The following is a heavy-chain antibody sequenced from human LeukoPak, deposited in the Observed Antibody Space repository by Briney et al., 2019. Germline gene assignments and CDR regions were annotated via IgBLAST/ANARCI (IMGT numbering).Heavy chain of an antibody. D-gene: IGHD6-6*01. V-gene: IGHV3-33*01. J-gene: IGHJ6*03. CDR3: ARDPGSSLYYYYYMDV. CDR1: GFTYSSYG. Sequence: GRSLRLSCAASGFTYSSYGMHWVRQAPGKGLEWVAVIWYDGSNKYCADSVKGRFTISRDNSKNTLYLQMNSLRAEDTAVYYCARDPGSSLYYYYYMDVWGKGTTVTVSS. CDR2: IWYDGSNK.